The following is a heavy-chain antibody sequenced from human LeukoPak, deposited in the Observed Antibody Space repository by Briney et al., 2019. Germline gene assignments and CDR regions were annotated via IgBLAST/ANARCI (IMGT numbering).Heavy chain of an antibody. J-gene: IGHJ6*03. Sequence: SETLSLTCTVSGGSISSSSYYWGWIRQPPGKGLEWIGSNYYSGSTYYNPSLKSRVTISVDTSKNQFSLKLSSVTAADTAVYYCARRNYMDVWGKGTTVTISS. V-gene: IGHV4-39*01. CDR2: NYYSGST. CDR1: GGSISSSSYY. CDR3: ARRNYMDV.